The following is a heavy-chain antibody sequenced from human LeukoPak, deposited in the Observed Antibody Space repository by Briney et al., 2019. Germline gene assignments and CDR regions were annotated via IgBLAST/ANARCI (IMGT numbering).Heavy chain of an antibody. CDR3: AKPEEIGYCSSTSCRDY. J-gene: IGHJ4*02. CDR2: ISCSGGST. Sequence: PGGSLRLSCAASGFTFSSYAMSWVRQAPGKGLEWVSAISCSGGSTYYADSVKGRFTISRDNSKNTLYLQMNSLRAEDTAVYYCAKPEEIGYCSSTSCRDYWGQGTLVTVSS. V-gene: IGHV3-23*01. D-gene: IGHD2-2*01. CDR1: GFTFSSYA.